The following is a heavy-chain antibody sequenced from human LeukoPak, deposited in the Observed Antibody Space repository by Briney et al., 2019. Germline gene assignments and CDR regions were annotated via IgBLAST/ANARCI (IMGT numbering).Heavy chain of an antibody. CDR2: IHYGGMP. CDR1: GGSISGHY. Sequence: SETLSLTCTVSGGSISGHYWTWIRQPPGKGLEWIGQIHYGGMPHYTPSLKSRVTISVDTSKNKLYLKLTTVTGADTAVYYCARFGVDYDMDVCGQGPTVPVPS. D-gene: IGHD3-16*01. J-gene: IGHJ6*02. CDR3: ARFGVDYDMDV. V-gene: IGHV4-59*11.